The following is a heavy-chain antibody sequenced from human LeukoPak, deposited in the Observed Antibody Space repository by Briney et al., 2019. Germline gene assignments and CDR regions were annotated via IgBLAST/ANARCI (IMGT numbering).Heavy chain of an antibody. Sequence: SSETLSLTCTVSGGSISSGDYYWSWIRQPPGKGLEWIGYIYYSGSTYYNPSLKSRVTISVDTSKNQFSLKLSSVTAADTAVYYCARQGAYYYGSGGPDPWGQGTLVTVSS. CDR3: ARQGAYYYGSGGPDP. J-gene: IGHJ5*02. D-gene: IGHD3-10*01. CDR1: GGSISSGDYY. CDR2: IYYSGST. V-gene: IGHV4-30-4*08.